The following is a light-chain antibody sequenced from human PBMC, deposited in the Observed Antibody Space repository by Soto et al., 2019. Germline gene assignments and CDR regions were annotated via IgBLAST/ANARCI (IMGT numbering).Light chain of an antibody. J-gene: IGLJ3*02. CDR2: GNS. CDR1: SSNIGAGYD. V-gene: IGLV1-40*01. Sequence: QSVLTQPPSVSGAPGQRVPISCTGSSSNIGAGYDVHWYQQLPGTAPKLLIYGNSNRPSGVPDRFSGSKSGTSASLAITGIQAEDEADYYCQSYESSLSGWVFGGGTKLTVL. CDR3: QSYESSLSGWV.